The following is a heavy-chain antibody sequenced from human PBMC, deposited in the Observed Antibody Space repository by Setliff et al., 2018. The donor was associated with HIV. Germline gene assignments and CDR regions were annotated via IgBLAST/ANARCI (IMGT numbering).Heavy chain of an antibody. D-gene: IGHD3-10*01. Sequence: PSETLSLTCTGSGGSIRSIDYFWGWIRQPPGKGLEWLAYIYYTGNTYFNPSLKSRITISIDTSKNQFSLKMSSVTAADTAVYYCARDRYAGEIDYWGQGTLVTVSS. CDR2: IYYTGNT. CDR3: ARDRYAGEIDY. J-gene: IGHJ4*02. V-gene: IGHV4-31*03. CDR1: GGSIRSIDYF.